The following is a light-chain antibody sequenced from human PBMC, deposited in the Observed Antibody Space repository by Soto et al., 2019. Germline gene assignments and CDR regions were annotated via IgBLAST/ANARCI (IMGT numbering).Light chain of an antibody. Sequence: AIRMTQSPSSLSASTGDRVTITCRASQGISSYLAWYQQKPGKAPKLLIYAASTLQSGVPSRFSGSGSGTDFTLTISCLQSEDFATYYCQQYYSYPWTLGQGPKVEIK. CDR1: QGISSY. J-gene: IGKJ1*01. V-gene: IGKV1-8*01. CDR2: AAS. CDR3: QQYYSYPWT.